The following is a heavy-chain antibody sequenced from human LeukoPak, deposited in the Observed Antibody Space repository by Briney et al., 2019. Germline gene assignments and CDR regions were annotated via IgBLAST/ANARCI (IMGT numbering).Heavy chain of an antibody. CDR1: GFMFSDYH. V-gene: IGHV3-11*04. CDR2: ISTTGNTI. D-gene: IGHD3-22*01. Sequence: PGGSLRLSCAASGFMFSDYHMTWIRQAPGKGLEWISYISTTGNTIFYADSVKGRFTISRDNAKNSLYLQMNSLRAEDTAVYYCARGFDSRFFDSWGQGTLVTVSS. J-gene: IGHJ4*02. CDR3: ARGFDSRFFDS.